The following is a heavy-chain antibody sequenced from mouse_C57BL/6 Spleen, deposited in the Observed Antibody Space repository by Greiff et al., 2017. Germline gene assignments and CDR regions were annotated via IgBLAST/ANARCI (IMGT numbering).Heavy chain of an antibody. J-gene: IGHJ4*01. CDR1: GFSLTSYG. D-gene: IGHD4-1*01. CDR3: AKNSGTGTRAMDY. V-gene: IGHV2-5*01. Sequence: QVQLKESGPGLVQPSQSLSITCTVSGFSLTSYGVHWVRQSPGKGLEWLGVIWRGGSTDYNAAFMSRLSITKDNSKSQVFFKMNSLQADDTAIYYCAKNSGTGTRAMDYWGQGTSVTVSS. CDR2: IWRGGST.